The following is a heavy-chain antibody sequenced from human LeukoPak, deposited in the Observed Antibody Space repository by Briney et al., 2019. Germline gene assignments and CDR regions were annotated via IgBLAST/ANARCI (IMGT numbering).Heavy chain of an antibody. Sequence: GGSLRLSRAASGFTFSTFAMVWVRQPPGKGLEWVSSIFPSGGEIHYADSVRGRFTISRDNSKSTLSLQMNSLRAEDTAIYYCATYRQVLLPFESWGQGTLVTVSS. CDR3: ATYRQVLLPFES. D-gene: IGHD2-8*02. J-gene: IGHJ4*02. CDR2: IFPSGGEI. CDR1: GFTFSTFA. V-gene: IGHV3-23*01.